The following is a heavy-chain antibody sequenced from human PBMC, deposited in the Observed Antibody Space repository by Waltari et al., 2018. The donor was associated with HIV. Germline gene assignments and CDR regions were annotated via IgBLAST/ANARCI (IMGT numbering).Heavy chain of an antibody. CDR1: GYTFTYRY. Sequence: QMQLVQSGAEVKKTGSSVKVSCKASGYTFTYRYLHWVRQAPGQALEWMGWITPCNGNTNYAQKFQDRVTITRDSSMSTAYMELSSLRFEDTAMYYCARSRDYGSGKDYDMDVWGQGTTVTVSS. CDR3: ARSRDYGSGKDYDMDV. V-gene: IGHV1-45*02. J-gene: IGHJ6*02. CDR2: ITPCNGNT. D-gene: IGHD3-10*01.